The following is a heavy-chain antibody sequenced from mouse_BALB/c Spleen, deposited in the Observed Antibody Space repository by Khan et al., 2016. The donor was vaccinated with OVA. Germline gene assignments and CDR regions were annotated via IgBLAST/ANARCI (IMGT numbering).Heavy chain of an antibody. V-gene: IGHV3-2*02. CDR2: ISYSGVT. J-gene: IGHJ2*01. Sequence: EVQLQESGPGLVKPSQSLSLTCTVTGYSITSGYAWNWIWQFPGNKLEWMGYISYSGVTSYTPSLKSRISITRDTSKNQLFLQLNSVTTEDTATYYCARGNYYGYYFDYWGQGTTLTVSS. CDR1: GYSITSGYA. CDR3: ARGNYYGYYFDY. D-gene: IGHD1-1*01.